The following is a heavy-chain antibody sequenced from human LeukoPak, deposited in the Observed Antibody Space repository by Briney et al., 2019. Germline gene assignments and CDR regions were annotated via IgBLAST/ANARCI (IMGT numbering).Heavy chain of an antibody. CDR2: IYYSGNT. CDR1: GGSIRSSRYY. CDR3: ARGWGYYGSGTYYNAIDY. D-gene: IGHD3-10*01. J-gene: IGHJ4*02. V-gene: IGHV4-39*01. Sequence: SETLSLTCTVSGGSIRSSRYYWGWIRQPPGKGLEWIGSIYYSGNTYYYPPLKSRVTISVDTSKNQFSLRLSSVTAADTAVYYCARGWGYYGSGTYYNAIDYWGQGTLVTVSS.